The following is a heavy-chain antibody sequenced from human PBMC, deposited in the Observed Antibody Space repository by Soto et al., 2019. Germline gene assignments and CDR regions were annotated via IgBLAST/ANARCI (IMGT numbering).Heavy chain of an antibody. J-gene: IGHJ4*02. CDR2: ISHTGTT. V-gene: IGHV4-4*02. CDR3: ARVVSSRDEYFDY. CDR1: GDSFTGSKW. D-gene: IGHD2-2*01. Sequence: QVKLQESGPGLVKSSETLSLTCAVSGDSFTGSKWWSWVSLPPGKGLEWIGEISHTGTTNYTPSLKRRDTMSVDKAKNRFSLILTSVTAADTAVYSCARVVSSRDEYFDYWGQGTLVNVSP.